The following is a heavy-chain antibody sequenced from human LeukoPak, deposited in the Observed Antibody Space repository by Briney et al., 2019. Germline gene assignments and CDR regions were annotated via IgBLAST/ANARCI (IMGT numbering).Heavy chain of an antibody. D-gene: IGHD2-15*01. J-gene: IGHJ4*02. CDR1: GFTFSSYA. V-gene: IGHV3-30*04. Sequence: GGSLRLSCAASGFTFSSYAMHWVRQAPGKGLEWVAVISYDGSNKYYADSVKGRFTISRDNSKNTLYLQMNSLRAEDTAVYYCARDIVDYYFDYWGQATLVTVSS. CDR2: ISYDGSNK. CDR3: ARDIVDYYFDY.